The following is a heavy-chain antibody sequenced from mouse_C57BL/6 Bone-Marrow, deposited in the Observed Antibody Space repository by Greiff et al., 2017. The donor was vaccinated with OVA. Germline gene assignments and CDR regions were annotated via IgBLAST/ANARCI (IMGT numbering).Heavy chain of an antibody. V-gene: IGHV14-1*01. Sequence: EVQLQQSGAELVRPGASVKLSCTASGFNIKDYYMHWVKQRPEQGLEWIGRIDPEDGDTEYAPKFQGKATMTADTSSNTAYLQLSSLTSEDTAVYYCTRYYDSTWFAYWGQGTLVTVSA. CDR2: IDPEDGDT. J-gene: IGHJ3*01. D-gene: IGHD1-1*01. CDR1: GFNIKDYY. CDR3: TRYYDSTWFAY.